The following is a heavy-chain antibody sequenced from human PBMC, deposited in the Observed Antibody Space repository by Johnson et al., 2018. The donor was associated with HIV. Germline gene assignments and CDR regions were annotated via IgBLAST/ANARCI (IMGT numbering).Heavy chain of an antibody. CDR3: ARKEHGDYVFGNAFDI. V-gene: IGHV3-30*02. Sequence: QVQLVESGGGVVQPGGSLRLSCAASGFTFSSYGMHWVRQAPGKGLEWVAFIRYDGSNKYYVDSVKGRFTISRDNAKNSLYLQMNSLRAEDTAVYYCARKEHGDYVFGNAFDIWGQGTMVTV. D-gene: IGHD4-17*01. J-gene: IGHJ3*02. CDR1: GFTFSSYG. CDR2: IRYDGSNK.